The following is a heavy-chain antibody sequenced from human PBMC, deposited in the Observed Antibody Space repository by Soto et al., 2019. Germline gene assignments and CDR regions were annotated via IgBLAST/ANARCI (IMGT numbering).Heavy chain of an antibody. CDR1: GGSISGYH. CDR2: IYYSGST. Sequence: SETLSLSCSISGGSISGYHWNWIRQPPGKGLEWIGYIYYSGSTNYNPSLKSRVTISVDTSKNQFSLKLSSVTAADTAVYYCARYYSLWFDPRGQGTLVTSPQ. D-gene: IGHD3-10*01. V-gene: IGHV4-59*08. CDR3: ARYYSLWFDP. J-gene: IGHJ5*02.